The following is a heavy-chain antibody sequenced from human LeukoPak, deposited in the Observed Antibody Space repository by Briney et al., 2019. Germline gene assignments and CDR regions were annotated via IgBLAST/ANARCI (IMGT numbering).Heavy chain of an antibody. D-gene: IGHD2-2*01. J-gene: IGHJ3*02. CDR1: GFTFSSYW. CDR3: ARDTSYCSSTSCEGGDAFDI. CDR2: INSDGSST. Sequence: EGSLRLSXAASGFTFSSYWMHWVRQAPGKGLVWVSRINSDGSSTSYADSVKGRFTISRDNAKNALYLQMNNLRAEDTAVYYCARDTSYCSSTSCEGGDAFDIWGQGTMVTVSS. V-gene: IGHV3-74*01.